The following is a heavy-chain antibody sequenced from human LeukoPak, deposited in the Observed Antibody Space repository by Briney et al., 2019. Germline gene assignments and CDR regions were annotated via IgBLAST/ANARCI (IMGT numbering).Heavy chain of an antibody. V-gene: IGHV3-7*01. D-gene: IGHD1-1*01. Sequence: GGSLRLSCAASGFTFSSYSMSWVRQAPGKGLEWVANIKQDGSEKYYVDSVEGRFTISRDNTQNSLYLQMGSLRVEDTAVYYCARMGGSNWNREVNWFDPWGQGTLVTVSS. CDR3: ARMGGSNWNREVNWFDP. CDR1: GFTFSSYS. J-gene: IGHJ5*02. CDR2: IKQDGSEK.